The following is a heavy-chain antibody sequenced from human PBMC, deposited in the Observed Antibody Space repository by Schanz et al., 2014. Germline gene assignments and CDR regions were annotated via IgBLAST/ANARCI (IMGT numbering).Heavy chain of an antibody. Sequence: EVQLLESGGGLVQPGGSLRLSCAASGFNFNNFAMTWVRQAPGKGLEWVSAISASGGTIYYADSVKGRFTISRDNAKNSLYLEMNSLRAEDTALYYCARDRRNADLDYWGQGTLVTVSS. J-gene: IGHJ4*02. V-gene: IGHV3-23*01. CDR3: ARDRRNADLDY. CDR2: ISASGGTI. CDR1: GFNFNNFA. D-gene: IGHD1-1*01.